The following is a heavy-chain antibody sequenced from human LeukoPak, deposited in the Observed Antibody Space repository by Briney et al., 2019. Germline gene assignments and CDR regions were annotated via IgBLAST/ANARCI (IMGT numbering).Heavy chain of an antibody. J-gene: IGHJ4*02. CDR3: ARSRRGYYDSSGSRLDC. CDR2: IYYSGSA. Sequence: PSETLSLTCTVSGGTISSSSYYWGWIRQPPGKGLEWIGSIYYSGSAYYNPSLKSRVTISVDTSKNQFFLKLSSVTAADTAVYYCARSRRGYYDSSGSRLDCWGQGTLVTVSS. D-gene: IGHD3-22*01. V-gene: IGHV4-39*01. CDR1: GGTISSSSYY.